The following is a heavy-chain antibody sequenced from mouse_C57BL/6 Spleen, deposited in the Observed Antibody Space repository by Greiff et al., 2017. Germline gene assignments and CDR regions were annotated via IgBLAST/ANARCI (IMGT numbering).Heavy chain of an antibody. Sequence: DVQLVESGEGLVKPGGSLKLSCAASGFTFSSYAMSWVRQTPEKRLEWVAYISSGGDYIYYADTVKGRFTISRDNARNTLYLQMSSLKSEDTAMYYCTRDRTTVVGAYWGQGTLVTVSA. V-gene: IGHV5-9-1*02. D-gene: IGHD1-1*01. CDR2: ISSGGDYI. CDR1: GFTFSSYA. J-gene: IGHJ3*01. CDR3: TRDRTTVVGAY.